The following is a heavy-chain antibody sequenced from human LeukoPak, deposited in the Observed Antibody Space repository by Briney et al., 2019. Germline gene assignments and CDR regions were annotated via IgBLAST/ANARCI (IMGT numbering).Heavy chain of an antibody. Sequence: GGSLRLSCAASGFTFSSYGMHWVRQAPGKGLEWVAVIPYDGSNTYYADSVKGRFTISRDNSKNTLYLQMNSLRAEDTAVYYCAKDPGYTSSWYGIFDYWGQGTLVTVSS. CDR1: GFTFSSYG. CDR3: AKDPGYTSSWYGIFDY. J-gene: IGHJ4*02. CDR2: IPYDGSNT. D-gene: IGHD6-13*01. V-gene: IGHV3-30*18.